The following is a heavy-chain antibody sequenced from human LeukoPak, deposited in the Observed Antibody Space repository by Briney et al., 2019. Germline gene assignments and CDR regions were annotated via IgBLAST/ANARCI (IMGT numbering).Heavy chain of an antibody. Sequence: GGSLRLSCAASGFIFTTAWMSWVRQAPGKGLEWVARIRSKTAGGTADYAAPVKGRFTISRDDSKATLSLQMNGLKTEDTAVYYCTTDRGWLQFGSWGQGTLVTVSS. V-gene: IGHV3-15*01. D-gene: IGHD5-24*01. CDR3: TTDRGWLQFGS. CDR2: IRSKTAGGTA. CDR1: GFIFTTAW. J-gene: IGHJ5*02.